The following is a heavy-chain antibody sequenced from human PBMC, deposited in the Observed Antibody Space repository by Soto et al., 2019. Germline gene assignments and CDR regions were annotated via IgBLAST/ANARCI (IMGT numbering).Heavy chain of an antibody. D-gene: IGHD1-26*01. CDR1: GGSISSGDYY. V-gene: IGHV4-30-4*01. J-gene: IGHJ6*03. CDR2: IYYSGST. Sequence: SETLSLSCTVSGGSISSGDYYWSWIRQPPGKGLEWIGYIYYSGSTYYNPSLKSRVTISVDTSKNQFSLKLSSVTAADTAVYYCARQTGRGQASSYYMDVWGKGPTVTVSS. CDR3: ARQTGRGQASSYYMDV.